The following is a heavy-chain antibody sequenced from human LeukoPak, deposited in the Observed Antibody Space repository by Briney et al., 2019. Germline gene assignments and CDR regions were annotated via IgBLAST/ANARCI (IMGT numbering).Heavy chain of an antibody. CDR2: INAGNGHT. J-gene: IGHJ4*02. CDR1: GYTFSNYA. D-gene: IGHD2-21*01. V-gene: IGHV1-3*01. Sequence: GAPVKVSCKASGYTFSNYAIHWVRQAPGQRFEWMGWINAGNGHTKYSQNFQGRVTITRDSSASTVYMELSSLTSEDTAVYYCARGIWSARTVDHYLDSWGQGTLVTVPS. CDR3: ARGIWSARTVDHYLDS.